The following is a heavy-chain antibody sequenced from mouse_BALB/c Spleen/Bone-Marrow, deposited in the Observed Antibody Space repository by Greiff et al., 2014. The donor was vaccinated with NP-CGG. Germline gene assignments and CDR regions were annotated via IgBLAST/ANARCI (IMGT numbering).Heavy chain of an antibody. CDR1: GYSFTGYN. Sequence: VQLKQSGPELEKPGASVKISCKASGYSFTGYNMNWVKQSNGKSLEWIGNIDPYYGGTSYNQKFKGKATLTVDKSSSTAYMQLKGLTSEDSAVYYCARRGTYGSSPYDYAMDYWGQGTSVTVSS. D-gene: IGHD1-1*01. V-gene: IGHV1-39*01. CDR2: IDPYYGGT. CDR3: ARRGTYGSSPYDYAMDY. J-gene: IGHJ4*01.